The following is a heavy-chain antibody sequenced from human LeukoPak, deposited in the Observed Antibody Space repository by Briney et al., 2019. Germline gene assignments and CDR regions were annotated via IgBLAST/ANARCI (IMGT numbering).Heavy chain of an antibody. D-gene: IGHD3-22*01. CDR2: ISAYNGNT. V-gene: IGHV1-18*01. J-gene: IGHJ4*02. Sequence: ASVKVSCKASGYTFTSYGISWVRQAPGQGLEWMGWISAYNGNTNYAQKLQGRVTMTTDTSTSTAYMELRSLRSDDTAVYYCARDLWNYYDSSGYYNSFDYWGQGTLVTVSS. CDR1: GYTFTSYG. CDR3: ARDLWNYYDSSGYYNSFDY.